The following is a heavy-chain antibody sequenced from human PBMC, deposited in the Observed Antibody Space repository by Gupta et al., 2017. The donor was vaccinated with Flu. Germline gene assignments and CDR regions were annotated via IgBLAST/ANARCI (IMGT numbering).Heavy chain of an antibody. Sequence: GMHWVRQAPGKRLAWVAVISHDGSNTYYADSVKGRFTISRDESENTVYLQMNRLKAEDTAMYYCAKVVGCATQWELLDSWGQGTLVTVSS. J-gene: IGHJ4*02. D-gene: IGHD1-26*01. V-gene: IGHV3-30*18. CDR2: ISHDGSNT. CDR3: AKVVGCATQWELLDS. CDR1: G.